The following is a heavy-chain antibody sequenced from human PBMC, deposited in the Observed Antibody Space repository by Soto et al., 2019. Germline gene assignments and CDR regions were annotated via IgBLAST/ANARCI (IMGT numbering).Heavy chain of an antibody. J-gene: IGHJ6*02. Sequence: LSLTCAVYGGSFSGYYWSWIRQPPGKGLEWIGEINHSGSTNYNPSLKSRVTISVDTSKNQFSLKLSSVTAADTAVYYCARNGSYYDFWSGYYFGGGMDVWGQGTTVTVSS. V-gene: IGHV4-34*01. D-gene: IGHD3-3*01. CDR3: ARNGSYYDFWSGYYFGGGMDV. CDR1: GGSFSGYY. CDR2: INHSGST.